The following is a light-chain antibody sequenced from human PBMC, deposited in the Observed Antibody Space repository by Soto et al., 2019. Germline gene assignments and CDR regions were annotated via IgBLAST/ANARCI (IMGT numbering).Light chain of an antibody. CDR2: VNSDGSH. CDR1: SRHNTNA. J-gene: IGLJ2*01. CDR3: QAWATGIHI. Sequence: QSVLTQSPSASASLGASVKLTCTLSSRHNTNAIAWHQQQPKKGHRFLMKVNSDGSHFKGDGIPDRFSGSSSGAERYLTISSLQSEDEADYYCQAWATGIHIFGGGTQLTVL. V-gene: IGLV4-69*01.